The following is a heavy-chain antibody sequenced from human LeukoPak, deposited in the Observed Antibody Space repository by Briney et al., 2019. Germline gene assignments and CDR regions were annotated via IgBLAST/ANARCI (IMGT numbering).Heavy chain of an antibody. D-gene: IGHD6-13*01. CDR3: ARGVAAAGTVGLDAFDI. CDR2: IIPIFGTA. Sequence: GASVKVSCKASGYTFTGYYMHWVRQAPGQGLEWMGGIIPIFGTANYAQKFQGRVTITADESTSTAYMELSSLRSEDTAVYYCARGVAAAGTVGLDAFDIWGQGTMVTVSS. J-gene: IGHJ3*02. CDR1: GYTFTGYY. V-gene: IGHV1-69*13.